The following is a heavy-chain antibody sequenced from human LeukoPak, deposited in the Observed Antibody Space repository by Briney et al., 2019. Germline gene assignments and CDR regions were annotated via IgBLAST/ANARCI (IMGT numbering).Heavy chain of an antibody. CDR1: GFTFSSYG. CDR3: ARDDGSSWYTIPY. Sequence: GGSLRLSCAASGFTFSSYGMHWVRQAPGKGLGWVAFIRYDGSNKYYADSVKGRFTISRDNSKNTLYLQMNSLRAEDTAVYYCARDDGSSWYTIPYWGQGTMVTVSS. J-gene: IGHJ3*01. D-gene: IGHD6-13*01. CDR2: IRYDGSNK. V-gene: IGHV3-30*02.